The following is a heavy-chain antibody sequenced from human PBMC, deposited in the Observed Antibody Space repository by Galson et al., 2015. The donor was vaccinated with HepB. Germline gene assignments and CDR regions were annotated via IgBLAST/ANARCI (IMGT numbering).Heavy chain of an antibody. V-gene: IGHV4-39*01. CDR2: IYYSGST. CDR1: GGSISSSSYY. Sequence: SEPLSLTCTVSGGSISSSSYYWGCIRQPPGKGLEWIGSIYYSGSTYYNPSLKSRVTISVDTSKNQFSLKLSSVTAADTAVYYCARHRPGSGSYNADVYFDYWGQGTLFTVSS. CDR3: ARHRPGSGSYNADVYFDY. J-gene: IGHJ4*02. D-gene: IGHD3-10*01.